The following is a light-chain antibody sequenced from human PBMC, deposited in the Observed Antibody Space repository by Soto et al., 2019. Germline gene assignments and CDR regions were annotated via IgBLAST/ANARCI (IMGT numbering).Light chain of an antibody. V-gene: IGKV3-15*01. Sequence: EIVMTQSPATLSVSPGERATLSCRASESVSSKLVWYQQKPGQAPRLLIHDASTRATGIPATFSGCGSGTEFILTISSVESEDSAVYYCQQYGSSRWTFGLGTKVDIK. CDR3: QQYGSSRWT. CDR1: ESVSSK. CDR2: DAS. J-gene: IGKJ1*01.